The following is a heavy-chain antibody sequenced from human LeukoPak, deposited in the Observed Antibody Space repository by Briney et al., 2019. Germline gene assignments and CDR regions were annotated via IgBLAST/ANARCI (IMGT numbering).Heavy chain of an antibody. CDR2: IYYSGST. Sequence: SETLSLTCTVSGGSLSSRYWSWIRQPPRKGLECGGYIYYSGSTNYHPAFKSRVNISVDTSKNQFSLKLSAVTAADKAVYYCARDQGDGKQLGWFDPWGQGTLVTVSS. CDR1: GGSLSSRY. V-gene: IGHV4-59*11. J-gene: IGHJ5*02. D-gene: IGHD5-24*01. CDR3: ARDQGDGKQLGWFDP.